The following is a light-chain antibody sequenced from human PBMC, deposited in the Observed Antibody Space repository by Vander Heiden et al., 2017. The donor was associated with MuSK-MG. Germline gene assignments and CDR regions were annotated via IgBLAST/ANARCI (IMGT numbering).Light chain of an antibody. CDR3: QQYYVYPLT. CDR1: QSISGW. CDR2: KAS. V-gene: IGKV1-5*03. Sequence: DIQMTQSPSTLSASVGVRVTITCRASQSISGWLAWYQQKQGKAPNLLIYKASSLESGVPSRFSGSGSGTEFTLTISSLQPDDFATYYCQQYYVYPLTFGGGTKVEIK. J-gene: IGKJ4*01.